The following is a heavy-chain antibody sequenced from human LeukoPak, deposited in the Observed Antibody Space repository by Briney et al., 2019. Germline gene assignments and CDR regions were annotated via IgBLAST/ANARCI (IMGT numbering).Heavy chain of an antibody. CDR2: INPSGGST. J-gene: IGHJ1*01. V-gene: IGHV1-46*01. D-gene: IGHD3-10*01. Sequence: GASVKVSCKASGYTFTSYYMHWVRQAPGQGLEWMGIINPSGGSTGYAQKFQGRVTMTRDMSTSTVYMELSSLRSEDTAVYYCARARERGDWFIRTSFQHWGQGTLVTGSS. CDR1: GYTFTSYY. CDR3: ARARERGDWFIRTSFQH.